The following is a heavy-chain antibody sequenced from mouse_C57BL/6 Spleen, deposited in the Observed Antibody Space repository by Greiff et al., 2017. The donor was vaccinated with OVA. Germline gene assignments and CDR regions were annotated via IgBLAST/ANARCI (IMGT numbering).Heavy chain of an antibody. Sequence: QVQLQQPGAELVRPGTSVKLSCKASGYTFTSYWMHWVKQRPGQGLEWIGVIDPSDSYTNYNQKFKGKATLTVDTSSSTAYMQLSSLTSEDSAVYYCARGSLLRDFDYWGQGTTLTVSS. D-gene: IGHD1-1*01. CDR2: IDPSDSYT. CDR3: ARGSLLRDFDY. J-gene: IGHJ2*01. CDR1: GYTFTSYW. V-gene: IGHV1-59*01.